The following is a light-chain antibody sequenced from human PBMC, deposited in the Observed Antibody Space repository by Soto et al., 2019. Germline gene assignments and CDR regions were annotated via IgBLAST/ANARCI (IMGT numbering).Light chain of an antibody. J-gene: IGLJ2*01. V-gene: IGLV2-8*01. CDR1: SSDVGGYNY. Sequence: QSALTQPPSASGSPGQSVTISCTGTSSDVGGYNYVSWYQQHPGKAPKLMIYEVSKRPSGVPDRFSGSKSGNTASLTVSGLQAEDEADYYCSSYAGSTLVVFGGGTKRTVL. CDR3: SSYAGSTLVV. CDR2: EVS.